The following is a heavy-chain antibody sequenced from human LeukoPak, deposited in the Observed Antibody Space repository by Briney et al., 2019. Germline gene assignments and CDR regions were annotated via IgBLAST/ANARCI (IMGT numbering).Heavy chain of an antibody. D-gene: IGHD5-12*01. J-gene: IGHJ4*02. V-gene: IGHV3-7*04. Sequence: SGGSLRLSCAASGFTFSSYWMSWVRQAPGRRLEWVANIKQDGSEKYHVDSVKGRFTISRDNAKNSLYLQMNSLRAEDTAVYYCARGYSGYDTGDYWGQGTLVTVSS. CDR3: ARGYSGYDTGDY. CDR1: GFTFSSYW. CDR2: IKQDGSEK.